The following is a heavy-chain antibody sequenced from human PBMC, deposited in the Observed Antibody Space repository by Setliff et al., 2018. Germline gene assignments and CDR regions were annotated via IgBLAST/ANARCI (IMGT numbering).Heavy chain of an antibody. CDR3: ALEYSNSSPTVYYYMDV. J-gene: IGHJ6*03. V-gene: IGHV1-69*06. CDR2: IIPLFETT. CDR1: GYTFSTYG. Sequence: ASVKVSCKDSGYTFSTYGISWVRQAPGQGLEWMGRIIPLFETTNYVEKFQGRVTITADKSTSTAYMELSRLTSEDTAVYYCALEYSNSSPTVYYYMDVWGKGTTVTVSS. D-gene: IGHD6-6*01.